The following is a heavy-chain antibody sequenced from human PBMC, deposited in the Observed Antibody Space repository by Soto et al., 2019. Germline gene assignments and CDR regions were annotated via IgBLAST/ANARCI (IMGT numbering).Heavy chain of an antibody. Sequence: SQTLSLTCAISGDSVSSNSAAWNWIRQSPSRGLEWLGRTYYRSKWYNDYAVSVKSRITINPDTSKNQFSLQLNSVTPEDTAVYYCARGKWLVLGNYYYGMDVWGQGTRVTVSS. V-gene: IGHV6-1*01. D-gene: IGHD6-19*01. CDR3: ARGKWLVLGNYYYGMDV. CDR2: TYYRSKWYN. CDR1: GDSVSSNSAA. J-gene: IGHJ6*02.